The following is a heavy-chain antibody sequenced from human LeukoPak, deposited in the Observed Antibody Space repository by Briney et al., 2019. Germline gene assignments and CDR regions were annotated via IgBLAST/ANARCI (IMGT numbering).Heavy chain of an antibody. V-gene: IGHV3-33*01. Sequence: PGGSLRLSCAASGFTFSSYGMHWVRQAPGKGLEWVAVIWYDGSNKYYADSVKGRFTISRDNSKNTLYLQMNSLRAEDTAVYYCAGALLFYDSSGSFDYWGQGTLVTVS. CDR3: AGALLFYDSSGSFDY. D-gene: IGHD3-22*01. CDR1: GFTFSSYG. CDR2: IWYDGSNK. J-gene: IGHJ4*02.